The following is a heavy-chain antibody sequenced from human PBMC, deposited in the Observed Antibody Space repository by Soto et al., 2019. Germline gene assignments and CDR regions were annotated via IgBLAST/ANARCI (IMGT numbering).Heavy chain of an antibody. CDR1: GYSFSTYW. V-gene: IGHV5-51*01. CDR2: VYPSHSQP. J-gene: IGHJ6*02. Sequence: ESLKISCQGSGYSFSTYWIGWVRQMPGKGLELIGIVYPSHSQPMYSPSFQGQVTISADESSSTAYLQWSSLKASDTAIYFCARRAYCGGDCTRYHYDYSSVDVSGQRTTVTVSS. CDR3: ARRAYCGGDCTRYHYDYSSVDV. D-gene: IGHD2-21*02.